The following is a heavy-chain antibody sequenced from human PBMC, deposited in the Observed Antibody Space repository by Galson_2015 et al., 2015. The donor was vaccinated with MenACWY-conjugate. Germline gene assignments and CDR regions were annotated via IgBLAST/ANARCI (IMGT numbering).Heavy chain of an antibody. Sequence: SLRLSCAASGFILNTYWMHWVRQAPGKGLVWVSRINPGGSSTTYADSVKDRFTISRDNAKNTLYLQMKSLRPEDTAVFYCAKTRGASFYFDSWGQGTLVTVSS. CDR3: AKTRGASFYFDS. CDR1: GFILNTYW. V-gene: IGHV3-74*01. CDR2: INPGGSST. D-gene: IGHD1-26*01. J-gene: IGHJ4*02.